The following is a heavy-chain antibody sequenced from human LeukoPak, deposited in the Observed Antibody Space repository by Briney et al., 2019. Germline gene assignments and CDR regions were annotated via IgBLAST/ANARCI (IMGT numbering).Heavy chain of an antibody. CDR3: ARARGRRDYMDV. CDR1: GYTFTSYG. J-gene: IGHJ6*03. Sequence: ASVKVSCKASGYTFTSYGISWVRQAPGQGLEWMGWISAYNGNTNYAQKLQGRVTMTTDTSTSTAYVELRSLRSDDTAVYYCARARGRRDYMDVWGKGTTVTVSS. V-gene: IGHV1-18*01. CDR2: ISAYNGNT. D-gene: IGHD6-25*01.